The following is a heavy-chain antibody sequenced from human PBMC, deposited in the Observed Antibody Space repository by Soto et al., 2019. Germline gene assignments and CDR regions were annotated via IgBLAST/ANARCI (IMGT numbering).Heavy chain of an antibody. CDR2: IIPIFGTA. J-gene: IGHJ5*02. CDR1: GGTFSSYA. V-gene: IGHV1-69*01. Sequence: QVQLVQSGAEVKKPGSSVKVSCKASGGTFSSYAISWARQAPGQGLEWMGGIIPIFGTANYAQKFQGRVTITADESTSTAYMELSSLRSEDTAVYYCASSSLYCTNGVCYTGWFDPWGQGTLVTVSS. D-gene: IGHD2-8*01. CDR3: ASSSLYCTNGVCYTGWFDP.